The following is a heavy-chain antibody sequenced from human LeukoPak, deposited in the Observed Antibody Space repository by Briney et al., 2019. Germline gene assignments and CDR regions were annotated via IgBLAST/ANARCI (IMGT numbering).Heavy chain of an antibody. CDR1: GFTFSAYA. D-gene: IGHD6-19*01. CDR3: ARERRSSGWYDAFDM. J-gene: IGHJ3*02. CDR2: ISSDGSDI. V-gene: IGHV3-74*01. Sequence: GGSLRLSCEASGFTFSAYAMTWVRQAPGKGLVWVSRISSDGSDIIYADSVKGRFTISRDNAKNTLYLQMNSLRADDTAVYYCARERRSSGWYDAFDMRGQGTMVTVSS.